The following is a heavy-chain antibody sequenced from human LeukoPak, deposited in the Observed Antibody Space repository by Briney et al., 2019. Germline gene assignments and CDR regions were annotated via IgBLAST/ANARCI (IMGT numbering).Heavy chain of an antibody. V-gene: IGHV3-30*04. CDR1: GFTFSSYA. CDR3: ARTAYYYDSSGYYFDY. CDR2: ISYDGSNK. D-gene: IGHD3-22*01. Sequence: GGSLRLSCAASGFTFSSYAMHWVRQAPGKGLEWVAVISYDGSNKYYADSVKGRFTTSRDNSKNTLYLQMNSLRAEDTAVYYCARTAYYYDSSGYYFDYWGQGTLVTVSS. J-gene: IGHJ4*02.